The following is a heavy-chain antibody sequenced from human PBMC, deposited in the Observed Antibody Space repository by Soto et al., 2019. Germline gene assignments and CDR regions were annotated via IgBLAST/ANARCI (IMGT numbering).Heavy chain of an antibody. CDR2: LSSDDKT. V-gene: IGHV3-66*01. Sequence: EVRLVESGGGLVQPGGYLRLSCAASGFIVSGIFMTWVRQVPGKGPEWGSTLSSDDKTYYADSVRGRFTISRDSFKNTLFLQMNTLRAEDTAVYHCARDIFGGSYDFWHGGQGTLVTVSS. CDR3: ARDIFGGSYDFWH. D-gene: IGHD3-3*01. CDR1: GFIVSGIF. J-gene: IGHJ4*02.